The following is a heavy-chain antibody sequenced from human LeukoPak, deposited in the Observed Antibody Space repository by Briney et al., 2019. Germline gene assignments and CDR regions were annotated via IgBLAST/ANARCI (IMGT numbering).Heavy chain of an antibody. D-gene: IGHD4-17*01. CDR1: GFTFSSYA. CDR3: AKDPTRAYGDYYHLQAGFDP. CDR2: ISGSGGST. J-gene: IGHJ5*02. V-gene: IGHV3-23*01. Sequence: GGSLRLSCAASGFTFSSYAMSRVRQAPGKGPEWVSAISGSGGSTYYADSVKGRFTISRDNSKNTLYLQMNSLRAEDTAVYYCAKDPTRAYGDYYHLQAGFDPWGQGTLVTVSS.